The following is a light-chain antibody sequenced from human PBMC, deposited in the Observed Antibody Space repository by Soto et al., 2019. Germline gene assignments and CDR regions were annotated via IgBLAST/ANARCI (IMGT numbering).Light chain of an antibody. CDR1: QSVSSSY. CDR3: QLYGSSLWT. Sequence: EIVLTQSPGTLSLSPGERATLSCRASQSVSSSYLAWYQQKPGQAPRLLIYGASSRATGIPDRFSGSGSGTDFTLTISRLEPEDFAVYYWQLYGSSLWTFGQGTKVEIK. J-gene: IGKJ1*01. V-gene: IGKV3-20*01. CDR2: GAS.